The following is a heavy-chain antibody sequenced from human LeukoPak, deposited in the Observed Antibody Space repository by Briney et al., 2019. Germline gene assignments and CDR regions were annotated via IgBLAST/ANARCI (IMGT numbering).Heavy chain of an antibody. V-gene: IGHV3-11*01. CDR3: ARYYSSGYYSNY. CDR2: ISSSCSTI. CDR1: GFTFSDYY. D-gene: IGHD3-22*01. Sequence: PGGSLRLSCAASGFTFSDYYMSWIRQAPGKGLGWVSYISSSCSTIYYADSVKGRFTISRDNAKNSLYLQMNSLRAEDTAVYYCARYYSSGYYSNYWGQGTLVTVSS. J-gene: IGHJ4*02.